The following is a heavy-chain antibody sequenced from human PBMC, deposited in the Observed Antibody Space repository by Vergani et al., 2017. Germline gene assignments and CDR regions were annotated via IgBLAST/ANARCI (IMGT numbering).Heavy chain of an antibody. CDR1: GFSLTTGGEG. D-gene: IGHD3-9*01. Sequence: QITLRESGPTLVKPTQTLALTCTFSGFSLTTGGEGVGWIRQPPGRALEWLAFVYWNDDERYSPSLKSRVTITQDTSKNEVILTMATMDPVDTATYYCVHRLDYFDWDGAFDVWGPGTMVTVSS. J-gene: IGHJ3*01. V-gene: IGHV2-5*01. CDR2: VYWNDDE. CDR3: VHRLDYFDWDGAFDV.